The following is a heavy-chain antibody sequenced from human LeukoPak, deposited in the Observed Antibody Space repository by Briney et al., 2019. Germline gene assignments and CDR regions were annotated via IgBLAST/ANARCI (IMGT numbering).Heavy chain of an antibody. CDR3: ARGGGSGSYYFLH. CDR1: GYTFSSYG. J-gene: IGHJ1*01. CDR2: ISAYTGNT. Sequence: GASVKVPCKASGYTFSSYGVAWVRQAPGQGLEWMGWISAYTGNTNYAQKLQDRVTMTTDTSTSTAYMELRSLKSDDTAVYYCARGGGSGSYYFLHWGQGTLVTVSS. D-gene: IGHD1-26*01. V-gene: IGHV1-18*01.